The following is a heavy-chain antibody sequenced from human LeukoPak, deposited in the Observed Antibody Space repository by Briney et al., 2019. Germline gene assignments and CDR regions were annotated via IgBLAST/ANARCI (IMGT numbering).Heavy chain of an antibody. CDR3: ARLLACLECNYRLGYIDV. J-gene: IGHJ6*04. V-gene: IGHV4-34*01. D-gene: IGHD3-16*02. Sequence: SETLSITCAVSVGSFSASSWSWIRQPPGRGLEWIGEVNHSGSTNYNPSLRSRVTISVDTSNNQFSLKLASVTAADTAVYHCARLLACLECNYRLGYIDVWAKGTSVTVSS. CDR1: VGSFSASS. CDR2: VNHSGST.